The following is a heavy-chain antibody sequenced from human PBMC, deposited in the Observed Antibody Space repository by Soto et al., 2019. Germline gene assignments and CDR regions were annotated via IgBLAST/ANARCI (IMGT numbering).Heavy chain of an antibody. V-gene: IGHV4-39*01. CDR2: IYYSGST. CDR3: ARNDYGDYVVLWYFDY. J-gene: IGHJ4*02. D-gene: IGHD4-17*01. CDR1: GGSISSSSYY. Sequence: SETLSLTCTVSGGSISSSSYYWGWIRQPPGKGLEWIGSIYYSGSTYYNPSLKSRVTISVDTSKNQFSLKLSSVTAADTAVYYCARNDYGDYVVLWYFDYWGQGTLVTVSS.